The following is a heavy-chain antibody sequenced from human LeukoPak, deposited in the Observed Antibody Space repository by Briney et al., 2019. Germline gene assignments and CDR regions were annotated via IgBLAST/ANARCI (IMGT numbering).Heavy chain of an antibody. V-gene: IGHV4-34*01. CDR1: GGSFSGYY. CDR3: ARGLSTMSL. D-gene: IGHD3-10*02. J-gene: IGHJ6*02. Sequence: SETLSLTCAVYGGSFSGYYWSWIRQPPGKGLEWIGEINHSGSTNYNPSLKSRVTISVDTSKHQFSLKLSSVTAADTAVYYCARGLSTMSLWGQGTTVTVSS. CDR2: INHSGST.